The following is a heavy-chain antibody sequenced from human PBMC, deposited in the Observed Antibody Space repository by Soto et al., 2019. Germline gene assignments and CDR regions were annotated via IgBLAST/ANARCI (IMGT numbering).Heavy chain of an antibody. Sequence: SETLSLTCTVSGASISSYYWSWIRQPPGKGLEWIGYISSSGSNYDPSLKSRVTISLDTSKNEFSLKLTSVTAADTAVYYCARNNHFDSWGQGTLVTVSS. CDR2: ISSSGS. CDR3: ARNNHFDS. J-gene: IGHJ4*02. CDR1: GASISSYY. V-gene: IGHV4-59*01.